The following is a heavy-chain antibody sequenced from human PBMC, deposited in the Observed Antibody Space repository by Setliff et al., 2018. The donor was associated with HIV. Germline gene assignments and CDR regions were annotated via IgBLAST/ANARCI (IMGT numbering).Heavy chain of an antibody. J-gene: IGHJ3*02. CDR3: ARETGGDYDSTDAFDI. CDR1: GGSISSYY. CDR2: IYTSGST. D-gene: IGHD3-22*01. Sequence: SETLSLSCTVSGGSISSYYWSWIRQPPGKGLEWIGYIYTSGSTNYNPSLKSRVTISVDTSKNQFSLKLSSVTAADTAVYYCARETGGDYDSTDAFDIWGQGTMVTVSS. V-gene: IGHV4-4*08.